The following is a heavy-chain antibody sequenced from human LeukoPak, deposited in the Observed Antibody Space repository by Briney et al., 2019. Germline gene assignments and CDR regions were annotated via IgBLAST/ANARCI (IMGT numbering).Heavy chain of an antibody. Sequence: GESLKISCKGSGYSFTSYWIGWVRQMPGKGLGWMGIIYPGDSDTRYSPSFQGQVTISADKSISTAYLQWSSLKGSDTAMYYCARQAYCGADCFSPYKFDYWGQGTLVTVSS. D-gene: IGHD2-21*02. CDR2: IYPGDSDT. J-gene: IGHJ4*02. CDR1: GYSFTSYW. V-gene: IGHV5-51*01. CDR3: ARQAYCGADCFSPYKFDY.